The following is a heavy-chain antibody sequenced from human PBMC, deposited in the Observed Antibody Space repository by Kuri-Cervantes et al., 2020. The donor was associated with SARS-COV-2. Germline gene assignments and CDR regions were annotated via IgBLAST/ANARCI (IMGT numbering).Heavy chain of an antibody. CDR2: ISGSGGST. D-gene: IGHD1-7*01. V-gene: IGHV3-23*01. CDR3: AKVSNILELLDPFDY. J-gene: IGHJ4*02. CDR1: GFTFSSHA. Sequence: GESLKISCAASGFTFSSHAMSWVRQAPGKGLEWVSAISGSGGSTYYADSVKGRFTISRDNSKNALYLQMNSLRAEDTAVYYCAKVSNILELLDPFDYWGQGTLVTVSS.